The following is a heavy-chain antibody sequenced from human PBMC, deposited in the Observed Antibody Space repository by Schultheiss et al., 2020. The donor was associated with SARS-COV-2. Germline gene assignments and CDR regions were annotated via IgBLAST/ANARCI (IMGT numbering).Heavy chain of an antibody. J-gene: IGHJ4*02. D-gene: IGHD6-6*01. CDR2: IHYSGRT. CDR1: GGSISRSNYF. Sequence: SETLSLTCAVSGGSISRSNYFWGWILQPPGKGLEWIGSIHYSGRTYYNPSLKSRVTIFVDTSSNHFSLKLTSVTAADTAVYYCVRDADSSFHYWGQGTLVTVSS. V-gene: IGHV4-39*02. CDR3: VRDADSSFHY.